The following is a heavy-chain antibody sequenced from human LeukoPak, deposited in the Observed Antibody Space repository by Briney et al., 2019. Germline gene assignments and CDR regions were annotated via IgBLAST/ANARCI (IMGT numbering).Heavy chain of an antibody. CDR2: IRYDGSNK. Sequence: TGGSLRLSCAASGFTFSNYGMHWVRQAPGKGLEWVAFIRYDGSNKYYADSVKGRFTISRDNSKNTLYLQVNSLRAEDTAVYYCAKRGGHCSGGSCYCWFDPWGQGTLVTVSS. CDR1: GFTFSNYG. CDR3: AKRGGHCSGGSCYCWFDP. D-gene: IGHD2-15*01. J-gene: IGHJ5*02. V-gene: IGHV3-30*02.